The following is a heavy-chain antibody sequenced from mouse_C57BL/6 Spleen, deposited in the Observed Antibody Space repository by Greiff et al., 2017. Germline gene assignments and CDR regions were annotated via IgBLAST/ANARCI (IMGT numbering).Heavy chain of an antibody. J-gene: IGHJ4*01. CDR3: ARERGYYYDSIGKDY. Sequence: VQLQQSGPELVKPGASVKISCKASGYSFSGYCMNWVKQSPEKSLEWIGEINPSTGGTNYNKKFKAKATLTVDKSSSTAYMQLKSLTSEDSAVYFCARERGYYYDSIGKDYWGQGTTVTVSS. CDR1: GYSFSGYC. V-gene: IGHV1-42*01. CDR2: INPSTGGT. D-gene: IGHD1-1*01.